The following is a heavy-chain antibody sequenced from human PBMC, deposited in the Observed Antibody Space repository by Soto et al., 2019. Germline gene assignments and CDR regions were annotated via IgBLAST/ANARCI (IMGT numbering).Heavy chain of an antibody. D-gene: IGHD6-6*01. J-gene: IGHJ4*02. Sequence: EVQLLESGGGLVQPGGSLRLSCAASGFTFSSYAMSWVRQAPGKGLEWVSAISGSGGSTYYADSVKGRFTISRDNSKNPLYLQMNSLRAEDTAVYYCAKDYRQLDYFDYWGQGTLVAVSS. CDR1: GFTFSSYA. CDR3: AKDYRQLDYFDY. CDR2: ISGSGGST. V-gene: IGHV3-23*01.